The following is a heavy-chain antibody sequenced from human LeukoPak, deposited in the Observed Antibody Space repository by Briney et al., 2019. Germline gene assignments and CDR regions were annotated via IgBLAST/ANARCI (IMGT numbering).Heavy chain of an antibody. CDR2: IYYSGST. Sequence: KPSETLSLTCTVSGGSISSYYWSWIRQPPGKGLEWIGYIYYSGSTNYNPSLKSRVTISVDTSKNQFSLKLSSVTAADTAVYYCARLPGCSGADCFRAFDIWGQGTMVTVSS. J-gene: IGHJ3*02. CDR3: ARLPGCSGADCFRAFDI. V-gene: IGHV4-59*08. CDR1: GGSISSYY. D-gene: IGHD2-21*02.